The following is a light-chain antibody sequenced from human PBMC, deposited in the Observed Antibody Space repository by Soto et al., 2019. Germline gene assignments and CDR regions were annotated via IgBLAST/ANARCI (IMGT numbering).Light chain of an antibody. CDR3: LQNHNYPRT. V-gene: IGKV1-6*02. Sequence: AIQMTQSPSSLSASVGDRVTITCRASQGIRNDLGWYQQKPGKAPKLLIYAASSLHTGVPSRFSGSGSGAAFTLTITSLRPEDSATYYCLQNHNYPRTFGQGTKVDIK. J-gene: IGKJ1*01. CDR2: AAS. CDR1: QGIRND.